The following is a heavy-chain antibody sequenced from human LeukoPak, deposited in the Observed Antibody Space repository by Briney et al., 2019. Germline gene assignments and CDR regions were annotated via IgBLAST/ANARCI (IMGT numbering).Heavy chain of an antibody. J-gene: IGHJ4*02. CDR1: GGTFSSYA. CDR3: ARPKAYDFWSFDY. Sequence: GASVKVPCKASGGTFSSYAISWVRQAPGQGLEWMGGIIPIFGTANYAQKFQGRVTMTADESTSTAYMELSSLRSEDTAVYYCARPKAYDFWSFDYWGQGTLVTVSS. CDR2: IIPIFGTA. V-gene: IGHV1-69*01. D-gene: IGHD3-3*01.